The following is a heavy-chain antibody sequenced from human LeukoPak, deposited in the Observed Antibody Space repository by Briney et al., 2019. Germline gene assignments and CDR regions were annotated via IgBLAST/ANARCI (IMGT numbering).Heavy chain of an antibody. V-gene: IGHV4-34*01. J-gene: IGHJ4*02. CDR2: INHSGST. CDR3: ARGHGYGRNFDY. D-gene: IGHD5-12*01. CDR1: GGSFSGYY. Sequence: KPSETLSLTCAVYGGSFSGYYWSWIRQPPGKGLEWIGEINHSGSTNYNPSLKSRVTISVDTSKNQFSLKLSSVTAADTAVYHCARGHGYGRNFDYWGQGTLVTVSS.